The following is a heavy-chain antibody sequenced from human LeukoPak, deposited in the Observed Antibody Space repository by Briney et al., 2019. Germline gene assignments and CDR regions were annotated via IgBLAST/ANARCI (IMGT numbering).Heavy chain of an antibody. V-gene: IGHV4-39*01. CDR1: GGSFSSSSYY. CDR2: IYYSGST. Sequence: SETLSLTCTVSGGSFSSSSYYWGWIRQPPGKALAWIGSIYYSGSTYYNPSLKSRVTISVDTSKNQFSLKLSSVTAADTAVYYCARGSDQLLYLGVDYWGQGTLVTVSS. J-gene: IGHJ4*02. CDR3: ARGSDQLLYLGVDY. D-gene: IGHD2-2*02.